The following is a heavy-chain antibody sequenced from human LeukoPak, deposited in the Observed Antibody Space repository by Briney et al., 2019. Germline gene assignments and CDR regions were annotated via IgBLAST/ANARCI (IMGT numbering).Heavy chain of an antibody. J-gene: IGHJ4*02. D-gene: IGHD3-10*01. Sequence: ASVKVSCMASRYPFSDYYIHWLQQAPGKGLEWMGRIDAADGETTYAENFQGRVTFTADTSTYTIYMELNSLTLADRAVYFCARDHEERGPYLDLWGQGTRSSSPQ. CDR3: ARDHEERGPYLDL. V-gene: IGHV1-69-2*01. CDR1: RYPFSDYY. CDR2: IDAADGET.